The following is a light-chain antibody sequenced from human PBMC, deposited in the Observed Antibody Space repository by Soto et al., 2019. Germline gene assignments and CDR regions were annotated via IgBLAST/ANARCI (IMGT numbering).Light chain of an antibody. CDR3: QSYDSSLRGWV. CDR2: GNS. CDR1: SSNIGAGYD. V-gene: IGLV1-40*01. J-gene: IGLJ3*02. Sequence: QSVLTQPPSVSGAPGQRVTISCTGSSSNIGAGYDVHWYQQLPGTAPKLLIYGNSNRPSGVPDRFSGSKSGTSASLAFTGLQAEDEADYYCQSYDSSLRGWVFGGGTKLTVL.